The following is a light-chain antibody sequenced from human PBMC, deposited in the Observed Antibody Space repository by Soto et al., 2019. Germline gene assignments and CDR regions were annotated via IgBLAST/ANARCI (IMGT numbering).Light chain of an antibody. Sequence: EKLMSQSPATLSVSPVERATLSCRASQSVSSSHLAWYQHKPGQAPRLLIYAASSRATGSPDRFSGGGSGTDFTLTISRLEPEDFAVYYCQQYGYSTITLGQATRLEI. CDR2: AAS. V-gene: IGKV3-20*01. CDR3: QQYGYSTIT. J-gene: IGKJ5*01. CDR1: QSVSSSH.